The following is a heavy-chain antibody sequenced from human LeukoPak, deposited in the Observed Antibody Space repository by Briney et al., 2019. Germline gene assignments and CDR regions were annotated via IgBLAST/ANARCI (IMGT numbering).Heavy chain of an antibody. CDR3: ARDPYDSSGYYYGSIEVDY. CDR1: GGTFSSYA. D-gene: IGHD3-22*01. V-gene: IGHV1-69*04. CDR2: IIPILGIA. J-gene: IGHJ4*02. Sequence: ASVKVSCKASGGTFSSYAISWVRQAPGQGLEWMGRIIPILGIANYAQKFRGRVTITADKSTSTAYMELSSLRSEDTAVYYCARDPYDSSGYYYGSIEVDYWGQGTLVTVSS.